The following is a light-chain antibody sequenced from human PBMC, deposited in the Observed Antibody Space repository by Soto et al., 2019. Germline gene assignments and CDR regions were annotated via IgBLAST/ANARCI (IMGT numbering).Light chain of an antibody. CDR2: GAS. CDR3: HQYYSSPLT. V-gene: IGKV4-1*01. J-gene: IGKJ4*01. CDR1: QSVLASSNNKNL. Sequence: DIVMTQSPDSLAMSLGERATINCKSSQSVLASSNNKNLLAWYQQKPGQPPKLLIYGASTRESGVPDRFRGRXXGXXXXXXXXXLXAXDVAVYYCHQYYSSPLTFGGGTNVEIK.